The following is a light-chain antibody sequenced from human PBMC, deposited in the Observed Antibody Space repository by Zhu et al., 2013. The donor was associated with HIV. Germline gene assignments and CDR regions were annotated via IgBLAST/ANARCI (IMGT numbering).Light chain of an antibody. J-gene: IGKJ3*01. CDR3: QEYSNWLRVT. V-gene: IGKV3-15*01. Sequence: EVLLTQSPATLAVSPGERTTLSCRASQSVGIRVAWYQQRPGQAPRLLIYHSSSRATGIPARFSGGGSGTDFTLTINNVQSEDFAVYYCQEYSNWLRVTFGPGTKVEIK. CDR1: QSVGIR. CDR2: HSS.